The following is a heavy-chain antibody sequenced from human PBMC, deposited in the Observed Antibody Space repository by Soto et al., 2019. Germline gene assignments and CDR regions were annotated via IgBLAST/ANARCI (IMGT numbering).Heavy chain of an antibody. CDR3: ARAYGGNSGDY. D-gene: IGHD2-21*02. V-gene: IGHV1-69*01. CDR2: IIPTFGTA. J-gene: IGHJ4*02. Sequence: QVQLVQSGAAVKKPGSSVKVSCKASGGTFSSYAISWVRQAPGQGLEWMGGIIPTFGTANYPQKLHGRVAVTADESTSTADMELSSLRSEDTAVYYCARAYGGNSGDYWGQGTLVTVSS. CDR1: GGTFSSYA.